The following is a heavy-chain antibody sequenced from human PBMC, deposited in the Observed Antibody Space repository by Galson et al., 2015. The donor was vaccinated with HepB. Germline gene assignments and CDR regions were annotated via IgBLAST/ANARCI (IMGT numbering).Heavy chain of an antibody. CDR3: ASDIVVVPAAMRVGLTDY. D-gene: IGHD2-2*01. CDR1: GFTFSSYS. V-gene: IGHV3-21*01. J-gene: IGHJ4*02. Sequence: SLRLSCAASGFTFSSYSMNWVRQAPGKGLEWVSSISSSSSYIYYADSVKGRFTISRDNAKNSLYLQMNSLRAEDTAVYYCASDIVVVPAAMRVGLTDYWGQGTLVTVSS. CDR2: ISSSSSYI.